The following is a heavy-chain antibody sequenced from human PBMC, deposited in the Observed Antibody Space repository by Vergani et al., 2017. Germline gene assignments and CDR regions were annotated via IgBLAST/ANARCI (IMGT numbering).Heavy chain of an antibody. CDR3: ARHGDILTGLIWFDP. CDR2: IYHSGST. Sequence: QVQLQESGPGLVKPSETLSLTCAVPGYSISSGYYWGWIRQPPGKGLEWIGSIYHSGSTYYNPSLKSRVTISVNTSKNQFSLKLSSVTAADTAVYYCARHGDILTGLIWFDPWGQGTLVTVSS. V-gene: IGHV4-38-2*01. J-gene: IGHJ5*02. D-gene: IGHD3-9*01. CDR1: GYSISSGYY.